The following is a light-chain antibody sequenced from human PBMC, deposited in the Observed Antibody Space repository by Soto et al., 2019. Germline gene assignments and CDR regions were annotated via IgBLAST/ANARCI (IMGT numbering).Light chain of an antibody. J-gene: IGLJ1*01. CDR3: QVWASSTDLYV. V-gene: IGLV3-21*02. CDR1: NIGGKT. Sequence: SYELTQPPSVSVAPGQTATITCGGNNIGGKTVHWYQRKPGQAPVVVVDHDTDRPSGIPERFSGSNSGNTATLTISRVEAGDEADYYCQVWASSTDLYVFGPGTKVTVL. CDR2: HDT.